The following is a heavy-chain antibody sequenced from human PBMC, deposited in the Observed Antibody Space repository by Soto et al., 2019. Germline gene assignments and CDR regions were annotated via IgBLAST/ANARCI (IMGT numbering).Heavy chain of an antibody. CDR2: IYTSGST. CDR1: GGSISSYY. CDR3: ARGVMITFGGVIAEEGYYYYGMDV. J-gene: IGHJ6*02. D-gene: IGHD3-16*02. Sequence: SETLSLTCTVSGGSISSYYWSWIRQPAGKGPEWIGRIYTSGSTNYNPSLKSRVTMSVDTSKNQFSLKLSSVTAADTAVYYCARGVMITFGGVIAEEGYYYYGMDVWGQGTTVTVSS. V-gene: IGHV4-4*07.